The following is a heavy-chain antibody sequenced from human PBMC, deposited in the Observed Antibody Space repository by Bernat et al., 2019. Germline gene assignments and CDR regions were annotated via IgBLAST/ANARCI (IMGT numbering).Heavy chain of an antibody. Sequence: QVQLQQWGAGLLKPSETLSLTCAVYGGSFSGYYWSWIRQPPGKGLEWIGYIYYSGSTNYNPSLKSRVTISVDTSKNQFSLKLSSVTAADTAVYYCARGLQWPGPYYYYMDVWGKGTTVTVSS. CDR1: GGSFSGYY. J-gene: IGHJ6*03. CDR2: IYYSGST. CDR3: ARGLQWPGPYYYYMDV. V-gene: IGHV4-34*11. D-gene: IGHD6-19*01.